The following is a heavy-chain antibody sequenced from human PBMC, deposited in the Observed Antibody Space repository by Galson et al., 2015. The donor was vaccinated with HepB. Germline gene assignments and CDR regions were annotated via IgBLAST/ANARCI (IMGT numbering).Heavy chain of an antibody. D-gene: IGHD4-11*01. J-gene: IGHJ6*03. V-gene: IGHV1-69*13. CDR2: IIPIFGTA. CDR3: ARARTTVTTYYYYYMDV. CDR1: GGTFSSYA. Sequence: SVKVSCKASGGTFSSYAISWVRQAPGQGLEWMGGIIPIFGTANYAQKFQGRVTITADESTSTAYMELSSLRSEDTAVYYCARARTTVTTYYYYYMDVWGKGTTVTVSS.